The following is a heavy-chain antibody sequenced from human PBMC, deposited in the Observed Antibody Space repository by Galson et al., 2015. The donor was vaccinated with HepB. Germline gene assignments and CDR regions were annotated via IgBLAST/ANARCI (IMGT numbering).Heavy chain of an antibody. V-gene: IGHV3-23*01. J-gene: IGHJ6*02. D-gene: IGHD3-3*01. CDR2: ISGSGGST. Sequence: SLRLSCAASGFTFSSYAMSWVRQAPGKGLEWVSAISGSGGSTYYADSVKGRLTISRDNSKNTLYLQMNSLRAEDTAVYYCAKVDYDFWSGYYTKQYGMDVWGQGTTVTVSS. CDR3: AKVDYDFWSGYYTKQYGMDV. CDR1: GFTFSSYA.